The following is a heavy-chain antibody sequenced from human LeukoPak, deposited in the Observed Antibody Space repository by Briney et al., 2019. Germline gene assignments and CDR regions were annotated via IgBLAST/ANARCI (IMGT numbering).Heavy chain of an antibody. D-gene: IGHD3-10*01. V-gene: IGHV3-23*01. CDR2: VRGNGDST. J-gene: IGHJ4*02. Sequence: GGSLRLSCAAFGFTFSSCAMSWVRQAPGKGLEWVAVVRGNGDSTHYADSVKGRFTISRDNSKNMLYLQMNSLRDEDTAVYYCAKGFFGSGSFSHNFDYWGQGTLVTVSS. CDR1: GFTFSSCA. CDR3: AKGFFGSGSFSHNFDY.